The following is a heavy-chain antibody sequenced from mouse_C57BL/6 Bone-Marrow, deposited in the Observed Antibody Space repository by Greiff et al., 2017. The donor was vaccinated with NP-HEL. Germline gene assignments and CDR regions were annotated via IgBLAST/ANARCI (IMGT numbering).Heavy chain of an antibody. Sequence: QVHVKQSGAELVRPGASVKLSCKASGYTFTSYGISWVKQRPGQGLEWIGEIYPRSGNTYYNEKFKGKATLTADKSSSTAYMELRSLTSEDSAVYFCAPNWGYFDYWGKGTTLTVSS. D-gene: IGHD4-1*01. V-gene: IGHV1-81*01. CDR2: IYPRSGNT. CDR1: GYTFTSYG. CDR3: APNWGYFDY. J-gene: IGHJ2*01.